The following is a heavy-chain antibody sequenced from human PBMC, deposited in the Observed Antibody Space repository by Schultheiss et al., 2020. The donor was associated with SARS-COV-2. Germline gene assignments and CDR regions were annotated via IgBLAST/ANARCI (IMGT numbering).Heavy chain of an antibody. Sequence: GGSLRLSCAASGFTFDDYAMHWVRQAPGKGLEWVSGISWNSGSIGYADSVKGRFTISRDNAKNSLYLQMNSLRAEDTALYYCAKDIGIGSSPEVFDIWGQGTMVTVAS. CDR1: GFTFDDYA. V-gene: IGHV3-9*01. J-gene: IGHJ3*02. CDR2: ISWNSGSI. D-gene: IGHD6-13*01. CDR3: AKDIGIGSSPEVFDI.